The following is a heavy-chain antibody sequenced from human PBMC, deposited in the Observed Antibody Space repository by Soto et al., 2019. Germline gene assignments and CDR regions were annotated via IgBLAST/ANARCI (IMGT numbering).Heavy chain of an antibody. CDR2: INHRGST. V-gene: IGHV4-34*01. CDR3: ARGKWYSSSKYYYYYYMDV. CDR1: GGSFSGYY. Sequence: QVQLQQWCAGLLKPSETLSLTCAVYGGSFSGYYWSWIRQPPGKGLAWIGEINHRGSTNYNPSLKRRVTISVDASKDQFSLKLSAVTAADTAVYYCARGKWYSSSKYYYYYYMDVWCKGTTVTVSS. J-gene: IGHJ6*03. D-gene: IGHD6-6*01.